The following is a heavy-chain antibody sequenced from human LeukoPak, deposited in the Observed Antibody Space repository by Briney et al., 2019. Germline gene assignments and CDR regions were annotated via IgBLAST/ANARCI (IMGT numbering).Heavy chain of an antibody. D-gene: IGHD4-17*01. J-gene: IGHJ4*02. CDR2: IHGSGVST. V-gene: IGHV3-23*01. CDR3: ANPIYSGDYDQFDY. CDR1: GFTFSNYA. Sequence: GGSLRLSCAASGFTFSNYAMSWLRQAPGKGLEWVSTIHGSGVSTYYADSVKGRFTISRDNSKNTLYLQMNSLRAEDTAVYFCANPIYSGDYDQFDYWGQGTLVTVSS.